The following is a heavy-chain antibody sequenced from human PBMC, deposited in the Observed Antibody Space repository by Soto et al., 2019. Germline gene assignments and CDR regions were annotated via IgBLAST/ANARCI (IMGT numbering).Heavy chain of an antibody. Sequence: GGSLRLSCAASGFTFSSYGMHWVRQAPGKGLEWVAVISYDGSNKYYADSVKGRFTISRDNSKNTLYLQMNSLRAEDTAVYYCAKDRDVGGYYGSGSPSSNWGKGTTVTVSS. V-gene: IGHV3-30*18. CDR3: AKDRDVGGYYGSGSPSSN. CDR2: ISYDGSNK. CDR1: GFTFSSYG. J-gene: IGHJ6*04. D-gene: IGHD3-10*01.